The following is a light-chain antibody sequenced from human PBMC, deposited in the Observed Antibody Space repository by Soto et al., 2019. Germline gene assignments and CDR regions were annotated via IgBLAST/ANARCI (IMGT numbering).Light chain of an antibody. J-gene: IGKJ5*01. CDR1: QNVSSN. Sequence: EIVMTQSPATLSVSPGERATLSCRASQNVSSNLAWYQQKPGQAPRLLIYGASTRATGIPARFSGSGSGTEFALTISSLQSEDFAVYYCQQYNSWPITFGQGTRL. CDR3: QQYNSWPIT. V-gene: IGKV3-15*01. CDR2: GAS.